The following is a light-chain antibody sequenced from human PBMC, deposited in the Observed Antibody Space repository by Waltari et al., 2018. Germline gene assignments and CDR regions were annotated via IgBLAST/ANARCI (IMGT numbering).Light chain of an antibody. CDR1: QSVGTY. CDR3: QQRSNWPPT. V-gene: IGKV3-11*01. CDR2: DAS. Sequence: EIVLTQSPATLSLSPGERATLSCRASQSVGTYLAWYHQKPGQAPRLLIYDASNRATGIPARFSGSGSGTDFTLTISSLEPEDFAVYYCQQRSNWPPTFGQGTRVEIK. J-gene: IGKJ1*01.